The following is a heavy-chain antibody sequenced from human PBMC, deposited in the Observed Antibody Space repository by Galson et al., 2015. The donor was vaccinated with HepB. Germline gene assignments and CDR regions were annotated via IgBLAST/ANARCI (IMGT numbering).Heavy chain of an antibody. D-gene: IGHD3-10*01. CDR3: AKSYNYGSGNNYLAFDY. V-gene: IGHV3-23*01. J-gene: IGHJ4*02. Sequence: SLRLSCAASGFTFSSYAMTWVRQAPGKGLEWVSSFTGSGGYTKYADSVKGRFTISRDDSKNMLILQMNSLTAEDTAVYYCAKSYNYGSGNNYLAFDYWGQGTLVTVSS. CDR1: GFTFSSYA. CDR2: FTGSGGYT.